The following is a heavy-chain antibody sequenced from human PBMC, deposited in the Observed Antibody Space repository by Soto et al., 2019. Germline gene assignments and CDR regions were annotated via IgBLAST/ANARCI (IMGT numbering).Heavy chain of an antibody. CDR3: AKNPGYYYVSTGYHFDY. J-gene: IGHJ4*02. Sequence: EVQLLESGGGLVQPGGSLRLSCAASEFTFSNYAMSWVRQAPGKGLEWVSAISYGGGTTYYADSVKGRFTISRDNAKNTLYLQMNGLRAEDTVVYYCAKNPGYYYVSTGYHFDYWGQGTLVTVSS. CDR1: EFTFSNYA. D-gene: IGHD3-22*01. V-gene: IGHV3-23*01. CDR2: ISYGGGTT.